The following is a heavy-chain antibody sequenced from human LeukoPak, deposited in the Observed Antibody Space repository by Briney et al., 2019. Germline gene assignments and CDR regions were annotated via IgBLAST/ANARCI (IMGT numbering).Heavy chain of an antibody. CDR2: ISGSGSST. CDR3: AKGGWTATYFYYYYMDV. V-gene: IGHV3-23*01. CDR1: GFTVSTNY. J-gene: IGHJ6*03. Sequence: GGSLRLSCAASGFTVSTNYMSWVRQAPGKGLEWVSAISGSGSSTYYADSVKGRFTISRDNSKNTLYLQMNSLRAEDTAVYYCAKGGWTATYFYYYYMDVWGKGTTVTVSS. D-gene: IGHD3-10*01.